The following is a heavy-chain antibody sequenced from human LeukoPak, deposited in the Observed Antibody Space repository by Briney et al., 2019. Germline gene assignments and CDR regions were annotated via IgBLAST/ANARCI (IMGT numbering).Heavy chain of an antibody. Sequence: GGSLRLSCAASGFTFSSYEMNWFRQAPGKGLEWVSYISSSGSTIYYADSVKGRFTISRDNAKNSLYLKMNSLRAEDTAVYYCARDRWGLSKPLDYWGQGTLVTVSS. CDR3: ARDRWGLSKPLDY. J-gene: IGHJ4*02. D-gene: IGHD3-16*02. CDR1: GFTFSSYE. CDR2: ISSSGSTI. V-gene: IGHV3-48*03.